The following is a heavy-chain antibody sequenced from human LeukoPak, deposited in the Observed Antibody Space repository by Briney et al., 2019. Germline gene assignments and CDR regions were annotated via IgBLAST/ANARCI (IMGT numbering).Heavy chain of an antibody. CDR1: GFTFSDYY. CDR3: ARDNCSGGSCYNP. J-gene: IGHJ5*02. V-gene: IGHV3-11*01. CDR2: ISSSGSTI. Sequence: GCSLRLSCAASGFTFSDYYISWLRQAPAKGLEWVSYISSSGSTIYYAASVKGRFTISRDNAKNSLYLQMSSLRAEDTAVYYCARDNCSGGSCYNPCGQGTLVTVSS. D-gene: IGHD2-15*01.